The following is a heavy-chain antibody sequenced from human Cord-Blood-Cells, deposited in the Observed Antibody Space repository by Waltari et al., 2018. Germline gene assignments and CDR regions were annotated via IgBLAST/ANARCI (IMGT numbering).Heavy chain of an antibody. CDR2: IYYSGST. J-gene: IGHJ4*02. Sequence: QLQLQESGPGLVKPSETLSLTCTVPGGSISSSSYYWGWIRQPPGKGLEWIGSIYYSGSTYYNPSLKSRVTISVDTSKNQFSLKLSSVTAADTAVYYCARQYDFWSGYYDYWGQGTLVTVSS. CDR1: GGSISSSSYY. V-gene: IGHV4-39*01. CDR3: ARQYDFWSGYYDY. D-gene: IGHD3-3*01.